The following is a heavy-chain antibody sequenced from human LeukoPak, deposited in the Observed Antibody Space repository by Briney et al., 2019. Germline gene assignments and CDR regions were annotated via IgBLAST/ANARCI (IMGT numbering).Heavy chain of an antibody. Sequence: GGSLRLSCAASGFSFSHYAVNWVRQAPGEGLEWVAIISYDGNNKYYADSVKGRFTISRDNSKNTLYLQMNSLRAEDTAVYYCARDRNLTGDSFGYWGQGTLVTVSS. CDR3: ARDRNLTGDSFGY. CDR1: GFSFSHYA. CDR2: ISYDGNNK. V-gene: IGHV3-30-3*01. D-gene: IGHD3-16*01. J-gene: IGHJ4*02.